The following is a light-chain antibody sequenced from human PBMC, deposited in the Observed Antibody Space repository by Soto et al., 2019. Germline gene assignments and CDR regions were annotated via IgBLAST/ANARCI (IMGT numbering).Light chain of an antibody. Sequence: QSALTQPASVSGSPGRSIAISCTGTSSDVGNYNFVSWYQQHPGKAPKLMIYDVSNRPSGISNRFSGSKSGNTASLTISGLQAEDEADYYCCSYTTSSTYVFGTGTKVTVL. V-gene: IGLV2-14*03. CDR2: DVS. CDR1: SSDVGNYNF. J-gene: IGLJ1*01. CDR3: CSYTTSSTYV.